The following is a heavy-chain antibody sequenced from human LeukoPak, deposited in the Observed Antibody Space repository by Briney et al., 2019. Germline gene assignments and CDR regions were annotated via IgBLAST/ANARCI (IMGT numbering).Heavy chain of an antibody. CDR2: ISWNSGSI. CDR1: GFTFDDYA. CDR3: AKGSGIAVAGDPPDY. Sequence: PGGSLRLPCAASGFTFDDYAMHWVRQAPGKGLEWVSGISWNSGSIGYADSVKGRFTISRDNAKNSLYLQMDSLRAEDTALYYCAKGSGIAVAGDPPDYWGQGTLVTVSS. J-gene: IGHJ4*02. D-gene: IGHD6-19*01. V-gene: IGHV3-9*01.